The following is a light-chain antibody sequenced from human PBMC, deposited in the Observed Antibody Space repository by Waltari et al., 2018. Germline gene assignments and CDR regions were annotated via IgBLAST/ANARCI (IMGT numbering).Light chain of an antibody. Sequence: SYELTQPPSVSVSPGQTARITCSGDALPKQYAFWYQQKPGQAPVLIIDKDTQGPSGSPERFSGSRSGTTGTMTIGGGQAEDEADYYCLAADSSGTSKVFGGGTKLTVL. J-gene: IGLJ3*02. CDR1: ALPKQY. CDR2: KDT. CDR3: LAADSSGTSKV. V-gene: IGLV3-25*03.